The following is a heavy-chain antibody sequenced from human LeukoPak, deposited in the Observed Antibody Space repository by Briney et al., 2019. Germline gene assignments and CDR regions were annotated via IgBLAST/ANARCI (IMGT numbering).Heavy chain of an antibody. CDR3: ERVKGGPLDAFDI. CDR1: GYTFTCYY. CDR2: INPNSGGR. D-gene: IGHD3-16*01. Sequence: ASVKVSCKAAGYTFTCYYMHWVRQAPRQGLEWMGWINPNSGGRNYAQKFQGRVSMTRDTANSKAYMELSRLRVGDKARDECERVKGGPLDAFDISGQGTMVTVSS. V-gene: IGHV1-2*02. J-gene: IGHJ3*02.